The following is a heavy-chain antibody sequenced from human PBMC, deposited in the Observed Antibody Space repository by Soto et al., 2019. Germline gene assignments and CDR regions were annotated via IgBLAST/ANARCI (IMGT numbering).Heavy chain of an antibody. J-gene: IGHJ4*02. Sequence: PSETLSLTCTVSGGSISGGGYYWSWIRQHPGKGLEWIGYIYYSGITYYNPSLKSRVTISVDTSKNQFSLKLSSVTAADTAVYYCARFWGYYDSSGYYYEAVYYFDYWGQGTLVTVSS. CDR3: ARFWGYYDSSGYYYEAVYYFDY. V-gene: IGHV4-31*03. CDR2: IYYSGIT. CDR1: GGSISGGGYY. D-gene: IGHD3-22*01.